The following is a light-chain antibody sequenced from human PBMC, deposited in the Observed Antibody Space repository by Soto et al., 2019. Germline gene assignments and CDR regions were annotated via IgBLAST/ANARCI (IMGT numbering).Light chain of an antibody. CDR2: DAS. CDR3: QQRYSTPWQ. J-gene: IGKJ1*01. V-gene: IGKV1-39*01. CDR1: QSISKD. Sequence: DIQMTQSPSSLSASVGDRVTLTCRASQSISKDLNWYQQKPGEAPILLIYDASTLQSGVPSRFSGAVSGTDFTLTITNLQPEDFATYFCQQRYSTPWQLGRGTKV.